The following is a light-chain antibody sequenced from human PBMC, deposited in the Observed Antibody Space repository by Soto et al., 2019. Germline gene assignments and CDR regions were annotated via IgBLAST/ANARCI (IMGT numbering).Light chain of an antibody. Sequence: DIVLTQTPLSSPVTLGQPASISCRSSQSLLHSDGETYLSWLQQRPGQPPRLLIYKISNRFSGVPDSFSAGGAGTEFTLKISRVEAEDVGIYYCMQASEYPPSTFGHGTNLEIK. V-gene: IGKV2-24*01. CDR3: MQASEYPPST. J-gene: IGKJ2*01. CDR2: KIS. CDR1: QSLLHSDGETY.